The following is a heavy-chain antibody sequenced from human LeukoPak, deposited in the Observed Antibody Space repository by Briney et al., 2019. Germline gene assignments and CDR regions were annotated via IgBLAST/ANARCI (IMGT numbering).Heavy chain of an antibody. V-gene: IGHV1-18*01. CDR1: GYTFTSHG. Sequence: ASVKVSCKASGYTFTSHGISWVRQAPGQGLEWMGWISAYNGNTNYAQKLQGRVTMTTDTSTSTAYMELRSLRSDDTAVYYCARVSMIVVVDAFDIWGQGTMVTVSS. D-gene: IGHD3-22*01. CDR2: ISAYNGNT. J-gene: IGHJ3*02. CDR3: ARVSMIVVVDAFDI.